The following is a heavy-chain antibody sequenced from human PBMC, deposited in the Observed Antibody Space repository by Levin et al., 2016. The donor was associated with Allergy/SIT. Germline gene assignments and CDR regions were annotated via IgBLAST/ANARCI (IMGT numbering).Heavy chain of an antibody. CDR3: ARIPDDFWSGYYSGIYYYMDV. J-gene: IGHJ6*03. Sequence: RQAPGKALEWLAHIFSNDEKSYSTSLKSRLTISKDTSKSQVVLTMTNMDPVDTATYYCARIPDDFWSGYYSGIYYYMDVWGKGTTVTVSS. V-gene: IGHV2-26*01. D-gene: IGHD3-3*01. CDR2: IFSNDEK.